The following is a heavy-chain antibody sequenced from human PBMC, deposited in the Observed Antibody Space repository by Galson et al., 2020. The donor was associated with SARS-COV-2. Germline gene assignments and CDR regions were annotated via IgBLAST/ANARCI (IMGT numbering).Heavy chain of an antibody. CDR3: GTIGVAAPGVDY. Sequence: GGSLRLSCSVSGLTVRTYAIYWVRQTPAKGLEYVSVISRNGDETYYADPVKGRFTSTRDNSRNKLYLQMNSRRPEDTAGYYCGTIGVAAPGVDYWGQGALVTVSS. V-gene: IGHV3-64*04. D-gene: IGHD6-13*01. J-gene: IGHJ4*02. CDR2: ISRNGDET. CDR1: GLTVRTYA.